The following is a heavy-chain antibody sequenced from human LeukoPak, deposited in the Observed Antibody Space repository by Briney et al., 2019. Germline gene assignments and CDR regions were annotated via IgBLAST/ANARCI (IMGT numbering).Heavy chain of an antibody. V-gene: IGHV4-34*01. CDR1: GGSFSGYY. Sequence: PSETLSLTCAVYGGSFSGYYWSWIRQPPGKGLEWIGEINHSGTTKYNPSLKSRVTISVDTSKNQFSLKLSSVTAADTSVYYCARARRDYRRSFDYWGQGTLVTVSS. J-gene: IGHJ4*02. CDR2: INHSGTT. CDR3: ARARRDYRRSFDY. D-gene: IGHD4-11*01.